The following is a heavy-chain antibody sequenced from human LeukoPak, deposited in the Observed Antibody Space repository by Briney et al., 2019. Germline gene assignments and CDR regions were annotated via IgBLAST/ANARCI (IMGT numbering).Heavy chain of an antibody. CDR3: ARREMAQHPLNSAFDY. V-gene: IGHV4-39*01. J-gene: IGHJ4*02. D-gene: IGHD5-24*01. CDR1: GGSLSSSSYY. Sequence: SETLSLTCTVSGGSLSSSSYYWGWIRQPPGKGLEWIGSIYYSGSTNSNPSLKSRVTISADTTKNQFSLKVSSVTAADTAVYYCARREMAQHPLNSAFDYWGQGTLGTVPS. CDR2: IYYSGST.